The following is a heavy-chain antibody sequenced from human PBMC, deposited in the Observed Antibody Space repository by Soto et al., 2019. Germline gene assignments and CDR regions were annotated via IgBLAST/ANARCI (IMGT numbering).Heavy chain of an antibody. D-gene: IGHD3-3*01. Sequence: QVQLVQSGAEVKKPGASVKVSCKASGYTFTGYYMHWVRQAPGQGLEWMGWINPNSGGTNYAKKCQGEVTMNRDTCMSTAYMELSRLRSDDTAVYYCARGVTDGYHFWFLEPRTGWYFDLWGRGTLVTVSS. V-gene: IGHV1-2*02. CDR1: GYTFTGYY. J-gene: IGHJ2*01. CDR3: ARGVTDGYHFWFLEPRTGWYFDL. CDR2: INPNSGGT.